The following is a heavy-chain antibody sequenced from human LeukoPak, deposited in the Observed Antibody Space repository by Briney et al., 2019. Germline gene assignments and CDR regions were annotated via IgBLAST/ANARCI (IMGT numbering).Heavy chain of an antibody. CDR1: GFTFSSYA. CDR2: ISGSGAST. Sequence: GGSLRLSCAASGFTFSSYAMSWVRQAPGKGLEWVSSISGSGASTYYAESVKGRFTISRDNSKNTLSLQMNSLRAEDTAVYFCARILSSAWGELGYWGQGTLVTVSS. V-gene: IGHV3-23*01. D-gene: IGHD6-19*01. J-gene: IGHJ4*02. CDR3: ARILSSAWGELGY.